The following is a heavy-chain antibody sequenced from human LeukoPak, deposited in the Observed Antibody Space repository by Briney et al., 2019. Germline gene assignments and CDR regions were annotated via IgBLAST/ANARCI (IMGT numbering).Heavy chain of an antibody. J-gene: IGHJ3*02. CDR1: GYSFTSYW. Sequence: GESLKISCKGSGYSFTSYWIGWVRQMPGKGLEWMGIIYPGDSDTRYSPSFQGQVTISADKSISTAYLQWSSLKASDTAMYYCARRISSSGYDSHDAFDIWGRGTMVTVSS. D-gene: IGHD5-12*01. V-gene: IGHV5-51*01. CDR3: ARRISSSGYDSHDAFDI. CDR2: IYPGDSDT.